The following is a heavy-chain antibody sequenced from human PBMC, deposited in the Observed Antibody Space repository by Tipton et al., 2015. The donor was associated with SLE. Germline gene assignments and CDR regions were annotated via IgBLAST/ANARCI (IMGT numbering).Heavy chain of an antibody. D-gene: IGHD4-17*01. CDR3: ARLARRYRDLNWFDP. Sequence: TLSLTCTVSGGSINNHYWTWIRQPPGQTLEWIGFFYFTGRTLYNPSLESRVTISIDTSKNQVSLQLTSVTTADTAVYYCARLARRYRDLNWFDPWGQGALVTVPS. V-gene: IGHV4-59*11. J-gene: IGHJ5*02. CDR2: FYFTGRT. CDR1: GGSINNHY.